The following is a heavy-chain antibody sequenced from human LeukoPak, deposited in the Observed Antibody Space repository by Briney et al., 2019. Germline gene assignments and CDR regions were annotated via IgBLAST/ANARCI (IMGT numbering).Heavy chain of an antibody. CDR1: VGTFRRYA. CDR2: VIPIFGTA. V-gene: IGHV1-69*01. CDR3: AIRFWSGYYYFDY. D-gene: IGHD3-3*01. J-gene: IGHJ4*02. Sequence: SSVKVSCKASVGTFRRYAISWVRQAPGQGLEWMGGVIPIFGTAHYAQKFQGRVTITADESTSTAYMELSSLRSEDTAVYYCAIRFWSGYYYFDYWGQGTLVTVSS.